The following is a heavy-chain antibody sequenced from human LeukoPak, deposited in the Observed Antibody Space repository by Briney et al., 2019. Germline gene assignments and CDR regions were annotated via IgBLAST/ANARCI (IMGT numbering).Heavy chain of an antibody. Sequence: ASVKVSCTPSVYTFTTYDINWVRQATGQGLEWMGWMNPNSGNTGYAQKFQGRVTITRNTSISTAYMELSSLRSEDTAVYYCARVGPPPNWFDPWGQGTLVTVSS. V-gene: IGHV1-8*03. J-gene: IGHJ5*02. CDR1: VYTFTTYD. CDR2: MNPNSGNT. D-gene: IGHD1-14*01. CDR3: ARVGPPPNWFDP.